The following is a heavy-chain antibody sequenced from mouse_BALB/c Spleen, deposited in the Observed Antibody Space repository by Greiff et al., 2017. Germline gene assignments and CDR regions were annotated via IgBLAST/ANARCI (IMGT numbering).Heavy chain of an antibody. Sequence: EVKLVESGGDLVKPGGSLKLSCAASGFTFSSYGMSWVRQTPDKRLEWVATISSGGSYTYYPDSVKGRFTISRDNAKNTLYLQMSSLKSEDTAMYYCARTTVGFDYWGQGTTLTVSS. CDR2: ISSGGSYT. V-gene: IGHV5-6*01. CDR1: GFTFSSYG. D-gene: IGHD1-1*01. J-gene: IGHJ2*01. CDR3: ARTTVGFDY.